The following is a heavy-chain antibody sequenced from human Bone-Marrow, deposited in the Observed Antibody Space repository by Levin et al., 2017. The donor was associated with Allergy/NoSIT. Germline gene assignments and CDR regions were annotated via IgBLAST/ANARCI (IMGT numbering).Heavy chain of an antibody. D-gene: IGHD5-12*01. CDR3: AKGRSWIVATIGYDAFDI. CDR2: ISWNSGSI. CDR1: GFTFDDYA. J-gene: IGHJ3*02. V-gene: IGHV3-9*01. Sequence: SLKISCAASGFTFDDYAMHWVRQAPGKGLEWVSGISWNSGSIGYADSVKGRFTISRDNAKNSLYLQMNSLRAEDTALYYCAKGRSWIVATIGYDAFDIWGQGTMDTVSS.